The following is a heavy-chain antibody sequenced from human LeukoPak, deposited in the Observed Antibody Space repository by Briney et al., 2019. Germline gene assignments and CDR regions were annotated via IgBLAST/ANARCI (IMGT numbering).Heavy chain of an antibody. CDR2: FSHRGST. V-gene: IGHV4-34*01. CDR1: GGSFSDFY. J-gene: IGHJ5*02. D-gene: IGHD3/OR15-3a*01. Sequence: RSETLSLPCAVYGGSFSDFYWSWIRPPPGKGLAWIGEFSHRGSTKYNPSLKSRVTISVDTSKNQFSLRLGSVTAAHTAVYYCARTRVAVSGPNWFDTWGQGTLVTVSS. CDR3: ARTRVAVSGPNWFDT.